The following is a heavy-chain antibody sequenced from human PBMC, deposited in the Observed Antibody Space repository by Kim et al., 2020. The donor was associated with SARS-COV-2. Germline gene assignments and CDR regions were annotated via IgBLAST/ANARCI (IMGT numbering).Heavy chain of an antibody. CDR3: ARSVEGGMYV. Sequence: YAHSVNGRFTTSRDNSNKTVYLQMNRLRAEDTAVYYCARSVEGGMYVWGQGTTVTVSS. V-gene: IGHV3-74*01. J-gene: IGHJ6*02.